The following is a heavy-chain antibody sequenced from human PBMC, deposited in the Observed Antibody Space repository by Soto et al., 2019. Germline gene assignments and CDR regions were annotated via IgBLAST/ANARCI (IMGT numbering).Heavy chain of an antibody. D-gene: IGHD2-2*03. J-gene: IGHJ6*02. CDR1: GGSISSGDYY. CDR2: IYYSGST. V-gene: IGHV4-30-4*01. CDR3: ARASLGYCSSTSCQNSKAIQAPKVGHYYYYGMDV. Sequence: PSETLSLTCTVSGGSISSGDYYWSWIRQPPGKGLEWIGYIYYSGSTYYNRSLKSRVTISVDTSKNQFSLKLSSVTAADTAVYYCARASLGYCSSTSCQNSKAIQAPKVGHYYYYGMDVWGQGTTVTVSS.